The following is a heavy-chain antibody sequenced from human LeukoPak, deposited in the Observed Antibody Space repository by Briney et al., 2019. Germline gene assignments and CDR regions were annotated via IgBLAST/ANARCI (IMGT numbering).Heavy chain of an antibody. V-gene: IGHV3-23*01. CDR3: ANNFGDLPVY. D-gene: IGHD4-17*01. CDR1: GFTFSSYS. J-gene: IGHJ4*02. CDR2: ISVSGGST. Sequence: GGSLRLSCVASGFTFSSYSMNWVRQAPGKGLEWVSAISVSGGSTYYADSVKGRFTISRDNSKNWLYLQMNSLRAGDTAVYYCANNFGDLPVYWGQGTLVTVSS.